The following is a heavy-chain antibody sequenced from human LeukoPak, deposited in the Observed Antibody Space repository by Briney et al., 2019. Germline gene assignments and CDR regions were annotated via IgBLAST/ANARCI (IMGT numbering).Heavy chain of an antibody. CDR3: ARDSGTTGEVKFDD. CDR2: IYGSGTT. V-gene: IGHV4-4*07. CDR1: GGSISSYF. D-gene: IGHD3-10*01. Sequence: PSETLSLPCTVSGGSISSYFWSWIRQSAGKGLEWIGRIYGSGTTDYNPSLKSGVTMSVDTAKNQVSLSLSSVTAAETAVYYCARDSGTTGEVKFDDWGQGSLVTVSS. J-gene: IGHJ4*02.